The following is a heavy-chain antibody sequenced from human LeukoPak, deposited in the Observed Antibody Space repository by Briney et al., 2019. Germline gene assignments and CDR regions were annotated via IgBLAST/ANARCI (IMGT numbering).Heavy chain of an antibody. D-gene: IGHD2-15*01. J-gene: IGHJ5*02. Sequence: GASVKVSCKASGYTFTGYYMHWVRQAPGQGLEWMGWINPNSGGTNYAQKFQGRVTMTRDTSISTAYMELSRLRSDDTAVYYCARDNCSGGSCYGWFDPWGQGTLVTVSS. V-gene: IGHV1-2*02. CDR2: INPNSGGT. CDR3: ARDNCSGGSCYGWFDP. CDR1: GYTFTGYY.